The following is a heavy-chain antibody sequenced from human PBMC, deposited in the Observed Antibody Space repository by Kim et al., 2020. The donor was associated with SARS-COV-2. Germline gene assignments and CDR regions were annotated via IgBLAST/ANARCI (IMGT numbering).Heavy chain of an antibody. D-gene: IGHD6-6*01. CDR3: ARELGSSSGGFDY. Sequence: DPALKGRVTISVDASKNQFALKLSAVTAADTAVYYCARELGSSSGGFDYWGQGTLVTVSS. J-gene: IGHJ4*02. V-gene: IGHV4-59*01.